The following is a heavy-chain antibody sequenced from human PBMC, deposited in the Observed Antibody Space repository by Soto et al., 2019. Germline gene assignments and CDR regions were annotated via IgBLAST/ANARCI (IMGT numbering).Heavy chain of an antibody. CDR1: GFTVSSNY. Sequence: LRLSCAASGFTVSSNYMSWVRQAPGKGLEWVSVIYSGGSTYYADSVKGRFTISRDNSKNTLYLQMNSLRAEDTAVYYCATLPAYYDFWSGYYDYWGQGTLVTVSS. D-gene: IGHD3-3*01. J-gene: IGHJ4*02. V-gene: IGHV3-53*01. CDR3: ATLPAYYDFWSGYYDY. CDR2: IYSGGST.